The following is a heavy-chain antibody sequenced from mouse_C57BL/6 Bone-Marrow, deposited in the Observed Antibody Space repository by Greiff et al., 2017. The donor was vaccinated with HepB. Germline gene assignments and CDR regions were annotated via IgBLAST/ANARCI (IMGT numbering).Heavy chain of an antibody. CDR1: GFNIKDDY. D-gene: IGHD1-1*01. CDR3: TTLYGSKYYFDY. CDR2: IDPENGDT. Sequence: EVQLQQSGAELVRPGASVKLSCTASGFNIKDDYMHWVKQRPEQGLEWIGWIDPENGDTEYASKFQGKATITADTSSNTAYLQLSSLTSEDTAVYYCTTLYGSKYYFDYWGQGTTLTVSS. V-gene: IGHV14-4*01. J-gene: IGHJ2*01.